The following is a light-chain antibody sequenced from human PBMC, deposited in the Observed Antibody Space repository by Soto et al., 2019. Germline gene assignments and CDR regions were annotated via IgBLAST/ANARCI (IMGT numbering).Light chain of an antibody. CDR2: DAS. J-gene: IGKJ1*01. Sequence: DIPMTQSPSTLSASVGDRVTITCRASQSISSWLAWYQQKPGKAPKLLIYDASSLESGVPSRCSGSGSGTEFTLTISSLQPDDFATYYCQQYNSYSPTFGQGTKVEIK. CDR3: QQYNSYSPT. V-gene: IGKV1-5*01. CDR1: QSISSW.